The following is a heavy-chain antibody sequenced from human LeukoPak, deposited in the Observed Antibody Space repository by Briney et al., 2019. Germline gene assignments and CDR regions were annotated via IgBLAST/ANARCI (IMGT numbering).Heavy chain of an antibody. J-gene: IGHJ4*02. D-gene: IGHD3-10*01. CDR2: IAANGNDK. CDR3: ARGGRPDY. Sequence: PRGSLRLSCAASGFTFRKYWMAWVRQAPGRGLEWVATIAANGNDKDYENALQGRFTISRDNTRNSLSLRIDSLRAEDTAQYYCARGGRPDYWGQGTLVTVSS. V-gene: IGHV3-7*03. CDR1: GFTFRKYW.